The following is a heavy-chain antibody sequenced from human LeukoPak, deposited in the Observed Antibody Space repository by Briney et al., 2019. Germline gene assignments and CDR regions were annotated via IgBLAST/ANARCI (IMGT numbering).Heavy chain of an antibody. CDR2: IYSGGTT. J-gene: IGHJ4*02. CDR1: GFTFSTNY. Sequence: GGSLRLSCAASGFTFSTNYMNWVRQAPGKGLEWVSVIYSGGTTYYADSVKGRFTISRDNSKNTVYLQMNSLRAEDTAVYYCARGYTSGWGPFDYWGQGTLVTVSS. V-gene: IGHV3-53*01. CDR3: ARGYTSGWGPFDY. D-gene: IGHD6-19*01.